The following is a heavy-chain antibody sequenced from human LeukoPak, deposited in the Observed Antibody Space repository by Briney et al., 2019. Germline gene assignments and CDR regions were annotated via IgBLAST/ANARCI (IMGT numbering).Heavy chain of an antibody. D-gene: IGHD3-10*01. CDR2: ISSSSATI. V-gene: IGHV3-48*01. CDR3: ASLYGSGPNWFDP. CDR1: GFPYSSYS. Sequence: GGSLRLYCAASGFPYSSYSMNWVRQAPGKGLEWVSYISSSSATIYYADSVKGRFTISRDNAKNSLHLQMNSLRAEDTAVYYCASLYGSGPNWFDPWGQGTLVTVSS. J-gene: IGHJ5*02.